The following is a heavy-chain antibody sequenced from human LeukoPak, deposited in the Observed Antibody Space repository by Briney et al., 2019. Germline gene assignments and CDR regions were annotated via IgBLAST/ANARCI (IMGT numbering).Heavy chain of an antibody. CDR1: GGSISSYY. D-gene: IGHD3-10*01. V-gene: IGHV4-4*07. Sequence: PSETLFLTCTVSGGSISSYYWSWIRQPAGKGLEWIGRIYTSGSTNYNPSLKSRVTMSVDTSKNQFSLKLSSVTAADTAVYYCAREVVRGVNYYYYGMDVWGQGTTVTVSS. CDR2: IYTSGST. J-gene: IGHJ6*02. CDR3: AREVVRGVNYYYYGMDV.